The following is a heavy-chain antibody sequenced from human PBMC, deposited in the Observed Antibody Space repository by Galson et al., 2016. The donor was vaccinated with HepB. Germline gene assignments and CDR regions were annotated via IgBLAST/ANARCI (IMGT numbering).Heavy chain of an antibody. CDR2: ISYDGSNK. D-gene: IGHD3-10*01. Sequence: SLRLSCAASGFTFSSYGMHWVRQAPGKGLEWVAVISYDGSNKYYADSVKGRFTISRDNSKNTLYPQMNSLKTEDTAVYYCAVWFGGRSNSWGQGTLVTVSS. J-gene: IGHJ4*02. CDR1: GFTFSSYG. V-gene: IGHV3-30*03. CDR3: AVWFGGRSNS.